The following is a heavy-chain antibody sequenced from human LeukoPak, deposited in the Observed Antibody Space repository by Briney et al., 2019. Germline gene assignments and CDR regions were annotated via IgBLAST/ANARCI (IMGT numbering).Heavy chain of an antibody. J-gene: IGHJ6*02. D-gene: IGHD5-18*01. CDR3: ARDLGYSNYYGMDV. V-gene: IGHV4-39*07. CDR1: GGSISSSSYY. Sequence: PSETLSLTCTVSGGSISSSSYYWGWIRQPPGKGLEWIGSIYYSGSTYYNPSLKSRVTISVDTSKNQFSLKLSSVTAADTAVYYCARDLGYSNYYGMDVWGQGTTVTVSS. CDR2: IYYSGST.